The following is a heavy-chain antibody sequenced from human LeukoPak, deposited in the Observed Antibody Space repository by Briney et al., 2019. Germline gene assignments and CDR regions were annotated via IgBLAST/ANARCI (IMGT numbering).Heavy chain of an antibody. Sequence: GESLKISCKGSGYSFTSYWIGWARQMPGKGLEWMGIIYPGDSDTRYSPSFQGQVTISADKSISTAYLQWSSLKASDTAMYYCARRTGSYYYGMDVWGQGTTVTVSS. D-gene: IGHD3/OR15-3a*01. CDR1: GYSFTSYW. J-gene: IGHJ6*02. CDR3: ARRTGSYYYGMDV. V-gene: IGHV5-51*01. CDR2: IYPGDSDT.